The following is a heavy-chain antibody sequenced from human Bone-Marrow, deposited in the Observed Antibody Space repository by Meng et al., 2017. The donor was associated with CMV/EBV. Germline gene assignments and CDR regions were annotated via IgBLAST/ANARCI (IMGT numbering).Heavy chain of an antibody. CDR2: MNPNSGNT. J-gene: IGHJ5*02. CDR3: ARVGVGVTIFGVVIINAFSWFDP. Sequence: ASVKVSCKASGYPFTSYDINWVRQATGQGLEWMGWMNPNSGNTGYAQKFQGRVTMTRNTSISTAYMELSSLRSEDTAVYYCARVGVGVTIFGVVIINAFSWFDPWGQGTLVTVSS. D-gene: IGHD3-3*01. V-gene: IGHV1-8*01. CDR1: GYPFTSYD.